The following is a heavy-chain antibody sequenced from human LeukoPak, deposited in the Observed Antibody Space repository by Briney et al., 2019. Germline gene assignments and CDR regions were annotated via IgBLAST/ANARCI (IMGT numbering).Heavy chain of an antibody. CDR3: ARDTRLYSGSGSYFLDY. CDR1: GFTVSSNY. Sequence: PGGSLRLFCAASGFTVSSNYMSWVRQAPGKGLEWVSVIYSGGSTYYADSVKGRFTISRDNSKDTLYLQMSGLRAEDTAVYYCARDTRLYSGSGSYFLDYWGQGTLVTVSS. V-gene: IGHV3-53*01. J-gene: IGHJ4*02. D-gene: IGHD3-10*01. CDR2: IYSGGST.